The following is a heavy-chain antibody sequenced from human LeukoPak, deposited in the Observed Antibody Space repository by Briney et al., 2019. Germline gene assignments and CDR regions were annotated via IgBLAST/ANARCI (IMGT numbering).Heavy chain of an antibody. V-gene: IGHV3-21*01. CDR1: GFTFSSYS. Sequence: GSLRLSCAASGFTFSSYSMNWVRQAPGKGLEWVSSISSSSSYIYYADSVKGRFTISRDNAKNSLYLQMNSLRAEDTAVYYCARAPSDIVVVPAATNDYWGQGTLVTVSS. CDR2: ISSSSSYI. D-gene: IGHD2-2*01. CDR3: ARAPSDIVVVPAATNDY. J-gene: IGHJ4*02.